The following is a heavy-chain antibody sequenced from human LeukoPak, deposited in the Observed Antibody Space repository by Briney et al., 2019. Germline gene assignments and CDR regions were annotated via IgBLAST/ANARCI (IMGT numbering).Heavy chain of an antibody. D-gene: IGHD6-19*01. CDR3: ANLKSTTLNRRGWYGGNDAFDI. Sequence: PGGSLRLSCAASGFTFSSYGMSWVRQAPGKGLEWVSAISGSGGSTYYADSVKGRFTISRDNSKNTLYLQMNSLRAEDTAVYYCANLKSTTLNRRGWYGGNDAFDIWGQGTMVTVSS. V-gene: IGHV3-23*01. CDR2: ISGSGGST. J-gene: IGHJ3*02. CDR1: GFTFSSYG.